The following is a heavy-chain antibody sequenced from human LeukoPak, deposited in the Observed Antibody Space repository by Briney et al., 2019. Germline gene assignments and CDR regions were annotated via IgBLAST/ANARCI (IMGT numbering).Heavy chain of an antibody. CDR2: IYYSGST. CDR1: GGSISSYY. J-gene: IGHJ4*02. CDR3: ARAPRGYSYDFDY. D-gene: IGHD5-18*01. Sequence: SETLSLTCTVSGGSISSYYWSWIRQPPGKGLEWIGYIYYSGSTNYNPSLKSRVTISVDTSRNQFSLKLSSVTAADTAVYYCARAPRGYSYDFDYWGQGTLVTVSS. V-gene: IGHV4-59*01.